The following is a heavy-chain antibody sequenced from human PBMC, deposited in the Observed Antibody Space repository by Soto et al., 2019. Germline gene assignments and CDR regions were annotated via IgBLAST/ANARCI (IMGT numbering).Heavy chain of an antibody. CDR1: GGSISSGGYY. V-gene: IGHV4-31*03. J-gene: IGHJ4*02. CDR2: IYYSGST. CDR3: ARVTVDTRGPKIDY. Sequence: SETLSLTCTVSGGSISSGGYYWSWIRQHPGKGLEWIGYIYYSGSTYYNPSLKSRVTISVDTSKNQFSLKLSSVTAADTAVYYCARVTVDTRGPKIDYWGQGTLVTVSS. D-gene: IGHD3-22*01.